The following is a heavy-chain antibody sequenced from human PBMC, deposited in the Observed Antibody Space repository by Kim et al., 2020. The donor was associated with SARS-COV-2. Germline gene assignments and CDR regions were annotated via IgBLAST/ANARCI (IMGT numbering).Heavy chain of an antibody. CDR3: ARPHKLTLRTPLDI. J-gene: IGHJ3*02. V-gene: IGHV4-39*01. Sequence: YNPALRSRVTISVDTSKNQFSLGLSSVTAAHTAVYYCARPHKLTLRTPLDIWGQGTVVSVSS. D-gene: IGHD1-7*01.